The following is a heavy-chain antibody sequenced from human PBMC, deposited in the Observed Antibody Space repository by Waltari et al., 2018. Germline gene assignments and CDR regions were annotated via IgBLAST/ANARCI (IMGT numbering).Heavy chain of an antibody. J-gene: IGHJ4*02. CDR3: ATPRRIVVVPAAIHY. D-gene: IGHD2-2*02. CDR1: GFTFSSYA. Sequence: QVQLVESGGGVVQPGRSLRLSCAASGFTFSSYAMHWVRQAPGKGLEWVAVISYDGSNKYYADSGKGRFTISRDNSKNTLYLQMNSLRAEDTAVYYCATPRRIVVVPAAIHYWGQGTLVTVSS. V-gene: IGHV3-30-3*01. CDR2: ISYDGSNK.